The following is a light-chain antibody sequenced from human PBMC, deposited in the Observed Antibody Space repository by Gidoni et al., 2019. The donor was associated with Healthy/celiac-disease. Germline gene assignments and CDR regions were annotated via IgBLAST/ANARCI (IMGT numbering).Light chain of an antibody. V-gene: IGKV1-33*01. Sequence: DIQMTQSPSSLSASVGDRVTITCQASQDISNYLNWYQQKPGKAPKLLIYDASNLETGGPSRCSGSGSGTDFTFTISSLQPEDIATYYCQQYDNLPITFGQGTRLEIK. CDR3: QQYDNLPIT. CDR2: DAS. CDR1: QDISNY. J-gene: IGKJ5*01.